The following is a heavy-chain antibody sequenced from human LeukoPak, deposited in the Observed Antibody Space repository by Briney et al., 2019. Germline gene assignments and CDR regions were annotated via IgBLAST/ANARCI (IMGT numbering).Heavy chain of an antibody. CDR2: IYTSGST. J-gene: IGHJ4*02. V-gene: IGHV4-4*07. CDR1: GGSISGDY. D-gene: IGHD3-22*01. CDR3: ARGGNYYDSSGYFLNYFDY. Sequence: SETLSLTCTVSGGSISGDYWSWIRQPAGKGLEWIGRIYTSGSTNYNPSLKSRVTISVDTSKNQFSLKLSSVTAADTAVYYCARGGNYYDSSGYFLNYFDYWGQGTLVTVSS.